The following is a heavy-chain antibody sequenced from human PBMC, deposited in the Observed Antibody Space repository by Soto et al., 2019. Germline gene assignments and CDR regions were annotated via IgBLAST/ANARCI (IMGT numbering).Heavy chain of an antibody. J-gene: IGHJ4*02. CDR1: GFTVSNYA. D-gene: IGHD2-2*01. CDR3: AKKSTDSSGYSDY. CDR2: ISGSGGSS. Sequence: GGSLRLSCATSGFTVSNYAMSWVRQAPGKGLEWVSGISGSGGSSYYADSVKGRFTISRDNSKNTLNLQMDSLRAEDTAVHYCAKKSTDSSGYSDYWGQGTVVTVSS. V-gene: IGHV3-23*01.